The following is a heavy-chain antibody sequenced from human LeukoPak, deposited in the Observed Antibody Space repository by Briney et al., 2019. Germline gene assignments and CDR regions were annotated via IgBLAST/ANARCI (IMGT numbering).Heavy chain of an antibody. D-gene: IGHD6-19*01. CDR3: ARAPAVAGTSYYFDY. CDR2: IYHSGST. CDR1: GGSISSSNW. Sequence: SETLSLTCAVSGGSISSSNWWSWVRQPPGKGLEWIGEIYHSGSTNYNPSLKRRVTISVDKSKNQFSLKLSSVTAADTAVYYCARAPAVAGTSYYFDYWGQGTLVTVSS. J-gene: IGHJ4*02. V-gene: IGHV4-4*02.